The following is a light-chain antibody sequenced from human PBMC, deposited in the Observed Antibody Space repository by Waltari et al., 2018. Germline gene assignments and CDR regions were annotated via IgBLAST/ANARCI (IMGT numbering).Light chain of an antibody. J-gene: IGKJ1*01. CDR3: QQYKSYSGT. CDR2: KAS. CDR1: QSISSW. Sequence: DLQMTQSPSTLSAYVGDRVTITRRASQSISSWLAWYQQKPGKAPTILIYKASSLESGVPSRFSGSGSGTEFALTISSLQPDDFATYYCQQYKSYSGTFGQGTKVEIK. V-gene: IGKV1-5*03.